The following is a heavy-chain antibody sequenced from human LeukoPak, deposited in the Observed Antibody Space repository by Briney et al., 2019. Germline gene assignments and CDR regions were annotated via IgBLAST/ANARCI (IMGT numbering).Heavy chain of an antibody. CDR2: IKEDGSEK. CDR1: GFTFSTYW. CDR3: ARDSAGNDY. D-gene: IGHD6-13*01. Sequence: PGGSLRLSCAASGFTFSTYWMSGVRQAPGKGVEGVANIKEDGSEKYYVDSVKGRFTISRDNAKNSLYLQMNSLRAEDTAMYYCARDSAGNDYWGQGTLVTVSS. J-gene: IGHJ4*02. V-gene: IGHV3-7*01.